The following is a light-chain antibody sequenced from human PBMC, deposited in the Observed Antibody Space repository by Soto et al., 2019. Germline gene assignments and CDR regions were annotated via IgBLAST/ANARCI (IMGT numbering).Light chain of an antibody. CDR3: QTWGTGPFV. CDR1: SGHSSYA. CDR2: LNSDGSH. J-gene: IGLJ1*01. Sequence: PVLTQSPSASASLGASVKLTCTLSSGHSSYAIAWHQQQPEKGPRYLMKLNSDGSHSKGDGIPDRFSGSSSGAERYLTISSRQSEDEADYYCQTWGTGPFVFGTGTKVTVL. V-gene: IGLV4-69*01.